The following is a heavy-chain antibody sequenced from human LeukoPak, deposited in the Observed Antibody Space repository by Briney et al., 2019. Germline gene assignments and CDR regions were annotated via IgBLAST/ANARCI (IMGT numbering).Heavy chain of an antibody. J-gene: IGHJ4*02. CDR1: GLTFSSHW. CDR2: ITNDGSST. CDR3: AREQIHCSGGSCYSYYFDY. V-gene: IGHV3-74*01. D-gene: IGHD2-15*01. Sequence: PGGSLRLSCAASGLTFSSHWMHWVRQAPGKGLVWVSRITNDGSSTTYADSVKGRFTISRDNAKNMLYLQVNSLRAEDTAVYYCAREQIHCSGGSCYSYYFDYWGQGTLVTVSS.